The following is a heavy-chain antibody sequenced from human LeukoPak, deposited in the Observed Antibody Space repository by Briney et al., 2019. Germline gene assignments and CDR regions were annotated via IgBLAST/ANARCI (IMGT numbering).Heavy chain of an antibody. CDR1: GFTFSSYS. D-gene: IGHD2-15*01. V-gene: IGHV3-21*04. Sequence: GGSLRLSCAASGFTFSSYSMNWVRQAPGKGLEWVSTITTSDGNTYYADSVKGRFTISRDNSKNTLYLQMNSLRAEDTAVYYCARDSGGYCSGGSGYYGMDVGGQGPTVTVSS. CDR2: ITTSDGNT. J-gene: IGHJ6*02. CDR3: ARDSGGYCSGGSGYYGMDV.